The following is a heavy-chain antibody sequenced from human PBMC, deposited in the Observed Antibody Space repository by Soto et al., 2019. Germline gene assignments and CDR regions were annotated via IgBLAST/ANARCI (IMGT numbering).Heavy chain of an antibody. D-gene: IGHD2-21*02. V-gene: IGHV2-70*01. CDR2: IDWDDDK. CDR1: GFSLSTSGMC. J-gene: IGHJ6*02. CDR3: ARSQEGDYDYFYGMDV. Sequence: SGPTLVNPTQTLTLTCTFSGFSLSTSGMCVSWIRQPPGKALEWLALIDWDDDKYYSTSLKTRLTISKDTSKNQVVLTMTKMDPVDTATYYCARSQEGDYDYFYGMDVWGQGTTVTVPS.